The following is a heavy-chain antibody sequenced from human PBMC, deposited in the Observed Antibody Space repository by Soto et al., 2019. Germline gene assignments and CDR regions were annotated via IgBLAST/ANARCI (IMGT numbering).Heavy chain of an antibody. CDR1: GGSIISGDYY. CDR2: IYYSGST. CDR3: ARFYYYDSSGYYYVEEFDY. Sequence: PSETLSLTCTVSGGSIISGDYYWIWIRQPPGKGLEWIGYIYYSGSTYYNPSLKSRVTISVDTSKNQFSLKLSSVTAADTAVYYCARFYYYDSSGYYYVEEFDYWGQGTLVTVSS. V-gene: IGHV4-30-4*01. D-gene: IGHD3-22*01. J-gene: IGHJ4*02.